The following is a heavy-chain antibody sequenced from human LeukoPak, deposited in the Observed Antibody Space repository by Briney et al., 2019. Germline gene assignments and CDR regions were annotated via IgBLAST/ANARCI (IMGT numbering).Heavy chain of an antibody. J-gene: IGHJ5*02. D-gene: IGHD3-10*01. CDR1: GGSVHEHY. Sequence: SETLSVTCTVSGGSVHEHYWSWIRQPPGKALEWIGYISDRGRTHYNPSLKSRVTISVDTSKNQFSLRLISVTTADTAFYYCAREVVGVPADDWFDPWGQGTLVTVSS. V-gene: IGHV4-59*02. CDR3: AREVVGVPADDWFDP. CDR2: ISDRGRT.